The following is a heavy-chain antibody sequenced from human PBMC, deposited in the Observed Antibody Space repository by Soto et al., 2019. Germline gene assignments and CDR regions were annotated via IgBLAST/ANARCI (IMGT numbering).Heavy chain of an antibody. J-gene: IGHJ6*02. CDR3: ARDVAAAGTYSHYYYYGMEV. V-gene: IGHV3-33*01. CDR2: IWYDGSNK. D-gene: IGHD6-13*01. CDR1: GFTFSSYG. Sequence: PGGSLRLSCAASGFTFSSYGMHWVRQAPGKGLEWVAVIWYDGSNKYYADSVKGRFTISRDNSKNTLYLQMNSLRAEDTAVYYCARDVAAAGTYSHYYYYGMEVWGQGTTVTVSS.